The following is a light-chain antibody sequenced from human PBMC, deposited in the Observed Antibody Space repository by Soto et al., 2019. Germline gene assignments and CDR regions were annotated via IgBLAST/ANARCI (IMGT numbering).Light chain of an antibody. CDR2: GAS. Sequence: EIVMTRSPATLSVSPGERATLSCRASHDVSSRLAWYQQKPGQAPRLLIYGASTRATGLPARFSGSGSGTEFTLTISSLQSEDFAVYYCQHYTNWPLTFGGGTKVEIK. J-gene: IGKJ4*01. CDR1: HDVSSR. CDR3: QHYTNWPLT. V-gene: IGKV3-15*01.